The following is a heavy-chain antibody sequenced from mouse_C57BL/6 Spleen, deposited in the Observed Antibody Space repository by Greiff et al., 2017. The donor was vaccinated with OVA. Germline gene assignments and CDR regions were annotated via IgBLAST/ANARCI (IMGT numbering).Heavy chain of an antibody. D-gene: IGHD2-4*01. CDR2: IRNKANNHAT. Sequence: EVMLVESGGGLVQPGGSMKLSCAASGFTFSDAWMDWVRQSPEKGLEWVAEIRNKANNHATYYAVSVKGRFTISRDDSKSSVYLQMNSLRAEDTGIYYGTRRYYDYLGTFAYWGQGTLVTVSA. V-gene: IGHV6-6*01. J-gene: IGHJ3*01. CDR1: GFTFSDAW. CDR3: TRRYYDYLGTFAY.